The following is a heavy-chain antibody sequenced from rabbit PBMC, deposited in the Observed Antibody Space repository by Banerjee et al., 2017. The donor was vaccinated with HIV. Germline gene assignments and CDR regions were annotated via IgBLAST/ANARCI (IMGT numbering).Heavy chain of an antibody. CDR2: IDTGSRDFT. V-gene: IGHV1S45*01. CDR1: GFSFSNKAV. CDR3: ARDTGSSFSTYGMDL. D-gene: IGHD8-1*01. J-gene: IGHJ6*01. Sequence: QEQLVESGGGLVQPEGSLKLSCTASGFSFSNKAVMCWVRQAPGKGLEWIACIDTGSRDFTYYASWAKGRFTISKTSSTTVTLQMTSLTVADTATYFCARDTGSSFSTYGMDLWGPGTLVTVS.